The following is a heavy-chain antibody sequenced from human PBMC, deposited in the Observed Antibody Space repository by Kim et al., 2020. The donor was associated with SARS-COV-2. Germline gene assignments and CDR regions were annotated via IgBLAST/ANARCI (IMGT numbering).Heavy chain of an antibody. V-gene: IGHV4-61*02. D-gene: IGHD3-22*01. CDR1: GGSISSGSYY. CDR3: VGGTIDSGYYYPDPFDY. CDR2: IYTSGST. J-gene: IGHJ4*02. Sequence: SETLSLTCTVSGGSISSGSYYWSWIRQPAGKGLEWIGRIYTSGSTNYNPSLKSRVTISVDTSKNQFSLKLSSVTAADTAVYYCVGGTIDSGYYYPDPFDYWGQGTLVTVSS.